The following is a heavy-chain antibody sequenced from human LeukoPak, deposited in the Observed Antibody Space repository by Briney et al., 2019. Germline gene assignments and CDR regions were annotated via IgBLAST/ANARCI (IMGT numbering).Heavy chain of an antibody. CDR3: AKPVSVDTAMVPCDY. D-gene: IGHD5-18*01. Sequence: GSLRLSCAASGFSFSDAWMGWVRQAPGKGLEWVAVISSDGRNTYYADSVKGRFTISRDNSKNTLYLQMNSLRGEDTAVYYCAKPVSVDTAMVPCDYWGQGTLVTVSS. J-gene: IGHJ4*02. CDR2: ISSDGRNT. V-gene: IGHV3-30*18. CDR1: GFSFSDAW.